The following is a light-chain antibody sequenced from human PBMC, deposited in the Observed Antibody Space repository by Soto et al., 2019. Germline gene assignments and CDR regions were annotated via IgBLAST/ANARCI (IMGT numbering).Light chain of an antibody. V-gene: IGKV3-20*01. CDR2: GAS. J-gene: IGKJ2*01. Sequence: EIVLTQSPGTLSLSPGEGATLSCRASQSVRSGSLAWYQHKPGQAPRLLIYGASSRATDIPDRFSGSGSGTDFTLTISRLEPEDFAVYYCHNYADSPHTFGQGTKVDI. CDR3: HNYADSPHT. CDR1: QSVRSGS.